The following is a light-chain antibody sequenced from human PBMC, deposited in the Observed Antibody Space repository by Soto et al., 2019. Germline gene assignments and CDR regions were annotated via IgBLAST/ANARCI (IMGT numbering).Light chain of an antibody. CDR1: QAIGPY. CDR3: QKYYSAPLT. J-gene: IGKJ3*01. CDR2: AAS. V-gene: IGKV1-27*01. Sequence: DIQMTQSPSSLSASIGDEVTVTCRASQAIGPYLAWYQKKPGKGPKLLIYAASTLHSGVPSRFSGSRSVTDFTLTISSLQPEDVATYYCQKYYSAPLTFGPGTTVHI.